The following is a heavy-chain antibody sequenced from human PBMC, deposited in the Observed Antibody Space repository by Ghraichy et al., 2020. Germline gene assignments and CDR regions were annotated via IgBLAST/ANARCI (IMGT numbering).Heavy chain of an antibody. J-gene: IGHJ4*02. CDR2: INPSGGST. Sequence: ASVKVSCKASGYTFTSYYMHWMRQAPGQGLEWMGIINPSGGSTSYAQKFQGRVTMTRDTSTSTVYMELSSLRSEDTAVYYCARGGGIAVAGEYYFDYWGQGTLVTVSS. CDR1: GYTFTSYY. D-gene: IGHD6-19*01. V-gene: IGHV1-46*01. CDR3: ARGGGIAVAGEYYFDY.